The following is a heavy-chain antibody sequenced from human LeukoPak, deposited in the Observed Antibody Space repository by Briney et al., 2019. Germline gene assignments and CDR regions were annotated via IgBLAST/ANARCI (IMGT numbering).Heavy chain of an antibody. D-gene: IGHD2-15*01. CDR3: ARSSLGYCSGGSCYEDY. Sequence: SSETLSLTCAVYGGSFSGYYWSWIRQPPGKGLEWIGEINHSGSTNYNPSLKSRVTISVDTSKNQFSLKLSSVTAADTAVYYCARSSLGYCSGGSCYEDYWGQGTLVTVFS. J-gene: IGHJ4*02. CDR2: INHSGST. CDR1: GGSFSGYY. V-gene: IGHV4-34*01.